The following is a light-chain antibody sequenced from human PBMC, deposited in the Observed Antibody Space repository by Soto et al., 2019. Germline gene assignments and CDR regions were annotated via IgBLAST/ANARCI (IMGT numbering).Light chain of an antibody. CDR3: QQSYSTPLT. J-gene: IGKJ4*01. V-gene: IGKV1-39*01. Sequence: DIPMPQSPSSLSASVGDRVTITCRASQSISSHLNWYQQKPGKAPKLLIYAASSLQSGVPSRFSGSGSGTDFTLTISSLQPEDFATYYCQQSYSTPLTFGGGTKVEIK. CDR2: AAS. CDR1: QSISSH.